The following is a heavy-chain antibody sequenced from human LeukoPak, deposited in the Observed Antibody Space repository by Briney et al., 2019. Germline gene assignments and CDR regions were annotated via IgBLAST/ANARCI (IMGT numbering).Heavy chain of an antibody. V-gene: IGHV3-48*01. D-gene: IGHD1-7*01. CDR1: GFTFSSFS. CDR2: VSSSSSTK. Sequence: PGGSLRLSCVGSGFTFSSFSMHWVRQAPGKGLEWVSYVSSSSSTKYYADSVKGRFTISRDNAKNSLYLQMNSLRADDTAVYFCARDLGNWNYPHATDYWGQGTLVTVSS. J-gene: IGHJ4*02. CDR3: ARDLGNWNYPHATDY.